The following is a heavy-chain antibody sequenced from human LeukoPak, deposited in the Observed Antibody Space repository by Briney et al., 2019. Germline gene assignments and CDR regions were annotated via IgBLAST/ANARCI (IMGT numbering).Heavy chain of an antibody. V-gene: IGHV3-23*01. CDR1: GFTFSSYA. Sequence: GGSLRLSCAASGFTFSSYAVSWVRQAPGKGLEWVSAISGSGGSTYYADSVKGRFTISRDNSKNTLYLQMNSLRAEDTAVYYCAKEGGADGSGSYGAYYYYGMDVWGQGTTVTVSS. J-gene: IGHJ6*02. CDR2: ISGSGGST. CDR3: AKEGGADGSGSYGAYYYYGMDV. D-gene: IGHD3-10*01.